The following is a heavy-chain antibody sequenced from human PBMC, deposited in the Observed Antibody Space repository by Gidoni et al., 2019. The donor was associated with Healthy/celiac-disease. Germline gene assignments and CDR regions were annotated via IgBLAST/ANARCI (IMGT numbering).Heavy chain of an antibody. D-gene: IGHD2-2*01. J-gene: IGHJ6*03. Sequence: QVQLVQSGAEVKKPGASVKVSCKASGYTFTSYDINWVRQATGQGLEWMGWMNPNSGNTGYAQKFQGRVTMTRNTSISTAYMELSSLRSEDTAVYYCARLMLPDVPAAIRGYYYYYYMDVWGKGTTVTVSS. CDR2: MNPNSGNT. CDR3: ARLMLPDVPAAIRGYYYYYYMDV. CDR1: GYTFTSYD. V-gene: IGHV1-8*01.